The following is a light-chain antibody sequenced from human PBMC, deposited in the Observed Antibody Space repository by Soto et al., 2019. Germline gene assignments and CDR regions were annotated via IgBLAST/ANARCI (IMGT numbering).Light chain of an antibody. V-gene: IGKV1-5*03. CDR2: KAS. CDR3: QPYHSYSLT. CDR1: QSISSW. Sequence: DIQMTQSPSTLSASVGDRVTITCRASQSISSWLAWYQQKPGKAPKLLIYKASSLEGGVPSRFSGSGSVTDFTLTISSPQPDDFATYYCQPYHSYSLTFGGGTKVDIK. J-gene: IGKJ4*01.